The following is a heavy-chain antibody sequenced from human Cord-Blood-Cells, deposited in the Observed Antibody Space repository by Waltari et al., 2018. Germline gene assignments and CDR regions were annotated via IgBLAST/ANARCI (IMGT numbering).Heavy chain of an antibody. CDR1: GFTFSSYA. Sequence: EVQLLESGGGLVQPGGSLRLSCAASGFTFSSYAMSWVRQAPGKGLEWVSAISGSGCRTYYADSVKGRFTISRDNSRNTLYMQMNSLRAEDTAVYYCAKNMYYDFWSGRRDYYYYYGMDVWGQGTTVTVSS. J-gene: IGHJ6*02. V-gene: IGHV3-23*01. CDR3: AKNMYYDFWSGRRDYYYYYGMDV. D-gene: IGHD3-3*01. CDR2: ISGSGCRT.